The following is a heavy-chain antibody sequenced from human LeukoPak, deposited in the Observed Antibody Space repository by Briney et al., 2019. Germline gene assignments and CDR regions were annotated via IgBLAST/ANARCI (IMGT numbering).Heavy chain of an antibody. CDR3: ARDGLRNSLDS. Sequence: SGGSLRPSCAASGITFSAYWMSWVRQSPGKGLEWVANINQDGRGKFYVDSVKGRFTVSKDNAKNSLYLQMDSLRAEDTAVYYCARDGLRNSLDSWGQGTLVTVSS. J-gene: IGHJ4*02. D-gene: IGHD2/OR15-2a*01. CDR1: GITFSAYW. CDR2: INQDGRGK. V-gene: IGHV3-7*04.